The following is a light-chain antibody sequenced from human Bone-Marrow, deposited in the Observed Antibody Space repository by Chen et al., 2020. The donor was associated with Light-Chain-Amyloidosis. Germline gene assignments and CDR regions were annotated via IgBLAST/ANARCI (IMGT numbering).Light chain of an antibody. CDR1: DLPTKY. CDR2: RDN. Sequence: SYELKQPPSVSVSPGQTARITCSGDDLPTKYAYWYQQKPGQAPVLVIHRDNERPSGISERFSGSSSGTIATLTISGVQAEDEADYHCQSADSSGTYEVICGGGTKLTVL. V-gene: IGLV3-25*03. J-gene: IGLJ2*01. CDR3: QSADSSGTYEVI.